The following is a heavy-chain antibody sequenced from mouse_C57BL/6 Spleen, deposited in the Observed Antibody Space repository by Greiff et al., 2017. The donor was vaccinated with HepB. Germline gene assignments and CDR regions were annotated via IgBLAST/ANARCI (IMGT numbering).Heavy chain of an antibody. CDR1: GYTFTDYN. CDR2: INPNNGGT. D-gene: IGHD1-1*01. CDR3: ARYYYGSSPSYYAMDY. V-gene: IGHV1-18*01. Sequence: EVQLQQSGPELVKPGASVKIPCKASGYTFTDYNMDWVKQSHGKSLEWIGDINPNNGGTIYNQKFKGKATLTVDKSSSTAYMELRSLTSEDTAVYYCARYYYGSSPSYYAMDYWGQGTSVTVSS. J-gene: IGHJ4*01.